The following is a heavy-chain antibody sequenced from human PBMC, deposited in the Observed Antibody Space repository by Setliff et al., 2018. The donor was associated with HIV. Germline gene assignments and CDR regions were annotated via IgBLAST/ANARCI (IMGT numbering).Heavy chain of an antibody. CDR3: ARHAPYPPWAYYYYYMDV. V-gene: IGHV4-39*01. D-gene: IGHD3-16*01. CDR1: GDSVSTRNSF. Sequence: SETLSLTCTVSGDSVSTRNSFWGWIRQPPGKGLEWIGSFSYNGGRRYTPSLKSRVTISADTSKNQFSLKLSSVTAADTAVYYCARHAPYPPWAYYYYYMDVWGKGTTVTVSS. CDR2: FSYNGGR. J-gene: IGHJ6*03.